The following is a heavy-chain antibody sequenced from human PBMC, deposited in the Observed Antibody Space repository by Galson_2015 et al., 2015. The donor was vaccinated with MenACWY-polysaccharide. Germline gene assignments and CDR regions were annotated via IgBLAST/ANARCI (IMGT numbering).Heavy chain of an antibody. CDR2: IKQDGSDK. Sequence: SLRLSCAASGFTFRSYWMSWVRQAPGKGLEWVANIKQDGSDKYYVDSVKGRFTISRDNARNSLYLQTNSLRAEDTAVYYCARGPEWAYFDYWGQGTLVTVSS. J-gene: IGHJ4*02. V-gene: IGHV3-7*01. CDR1: GFTFRSYW. D-gene: IGHD3-3*01. CDR3: ARGPEWAYFDY.